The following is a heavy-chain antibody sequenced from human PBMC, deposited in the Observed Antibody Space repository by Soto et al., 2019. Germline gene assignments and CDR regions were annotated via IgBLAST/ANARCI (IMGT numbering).Heavy chain of an antibody. CDR2: ISAYNGNT. D-gene: IGHD3-3*01. CDR3: ARVGSLNGNDFTLFFDY. J-gene: IGHJ4*02. V-gene: IGHV1-18*01. CDR1: GYTFTSYG. Sequence: ASVKVSCKASGYTFTSYGISWVRQAPGQGLEWMGWISAYNGNTNYAQKLQGRVTMTTHTSTSTAYMELRSLRSDDTAVYYCARVGSLNGNDFTLFFDYWGQGTLVTVSS.